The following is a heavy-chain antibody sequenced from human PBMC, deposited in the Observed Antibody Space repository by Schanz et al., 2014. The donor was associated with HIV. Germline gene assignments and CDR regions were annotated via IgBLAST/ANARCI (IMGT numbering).Heavy chain of an antibody. Sequence: VSCKASGYTFSNYAINWVRQAPGQGLEWMGWISPNNEHTNYAQRFQRRVSLTTDTSSAIAYMELRSLRSDDTALYCCARVRYVVAVAGLTCYFDYWGQGALVTVSS. CDR1: GYTFSNYA. CDR2: ISPNNEHT. J-gene: IGHJ4*02. D-gene: IGHD6-19*01. CDR3: ARVRYVVAVAGLTCYFDY. V-gene: IGHV1-18*01.